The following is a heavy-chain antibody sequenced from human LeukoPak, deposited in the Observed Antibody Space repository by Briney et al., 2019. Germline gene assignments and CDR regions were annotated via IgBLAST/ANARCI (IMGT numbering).Heavy chain of an antibody. J-gene: IGHJ6*03. CDR1: GYTFTDYY. V-gene: IGHV1-2*04. CDR3: ARAPLSGYYMDV. CDR2: INPNSGGT. Sequence: GASVKVSCKASGYTFTDYYINWVRQAPGQGLEWMGWINPNSGGTNYAQKFQGWVTMTRDTSITTAYMELSRLTSDDTAVYYCARAPLSGYYMDVWGKGTTVTVSS. D-gene: IGHD1-26*01.